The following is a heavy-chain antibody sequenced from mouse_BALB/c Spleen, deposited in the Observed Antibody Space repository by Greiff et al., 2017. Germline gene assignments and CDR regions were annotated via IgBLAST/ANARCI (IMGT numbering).Heavy chain of an antibody. CDR2: IRNKANGYTT. Sequence: EVQLVESGGGLVQPGGSLRLSCATSGFTFTDYYMSWVRQPPGKALEWLGFIRNKANGYTTEYSASVKGRFTISRDNSQSILYLQMNTLRAEDSATYYCARASYYRFPFDYWGQGTTLTVSS. V-gene: IGHV7-3*02. CDR3: ARASYYRFPFDY. J-gene: IGHJ2*01. D-gene: IGHD2-14*01. CDR1: GFTFTDYY.